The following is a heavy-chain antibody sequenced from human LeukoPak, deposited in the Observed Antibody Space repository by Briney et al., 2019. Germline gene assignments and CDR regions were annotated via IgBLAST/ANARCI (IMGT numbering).Heavy chain of an antibody. CDR3: ARASNDILTGYYNFGY. CDR2: INHSGST. CDR1: GGSISSSSYY. J-gene: IGHJ4*02. D-gene: IGHD3-9*01. V-gene: IGHV4-39*07. Sequence: SETLSLTCTVSGGSISSSSYYWGWIRQPPGKGLEWIGEINHSGSTNYNPSLKSRVTISVDTSKNQFSLKLSSVTAADTAVYYCARASNDILTGYYNFGYWGQGTLVTVSS.